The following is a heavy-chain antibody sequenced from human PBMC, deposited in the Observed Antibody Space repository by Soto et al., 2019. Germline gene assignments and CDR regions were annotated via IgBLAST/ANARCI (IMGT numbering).Heavy chain of an antibody. Sequence: GGSLRLSCAVSGFTLSSYSIAWVRQAPGKGLEWVSFTFNYAGRLYYADSVKGRFTVSRDNAKNSVYLQMNGLRAEDTALYDCARDLGAAVGIDYCGKGSLVTVSS. V-gene: IGHV3-21*01. CDR2: TFNYAGRL. J-gene: IGHJ4*02. CDR3: ARDLGAAVGIDY. D-gene: IGHD1-26*01. CDR1: GFTLSSYS.